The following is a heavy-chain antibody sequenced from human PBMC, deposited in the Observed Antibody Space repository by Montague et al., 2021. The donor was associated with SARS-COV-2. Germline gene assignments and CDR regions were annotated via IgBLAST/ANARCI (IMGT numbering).Heavy chain of an antibody. Sequence: SESLSLTCTVSGGSINSFYWSWVRQSPGKRMEWIGYIHHSGSTNYNPSLQSRVTMSLATSRNQLSLKLNSVTAADTAIYYCATQAGGFTSGSFDYRGQGTLVTVSS. CDR2: IHHSGST. D-gene: IGHD6-13*01. CDR1: GGSINSFY. CDR3: ATQAGGFTSGSFDY. V-gene: IGHV4-59*08. J-gene: IGHJ4*02.